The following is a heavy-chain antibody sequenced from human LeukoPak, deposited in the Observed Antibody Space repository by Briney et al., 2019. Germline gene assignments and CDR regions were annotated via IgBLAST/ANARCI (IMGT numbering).Heavy chain of an antibody. D-gene: IGHD3-22*01. Sequence: GGSLTVSCTASGYTFSGCYMHWVRQAQGQWLDWMVSINRNSGGTNYAQKFQGRVTMTRDTSISTAYMELSRLRSDDTAVYYCARFPFYYDSSGYNIPHYYYGMDVWGQGTTVTVSS. V-gene: IGHV1-2*02. CDR2: INRNSGGT. J-gene: IGHJ6*02. CDR3: ARFPFYYDSSGYNIPHYYYGMDV. CDR1: GYTFSGCY.